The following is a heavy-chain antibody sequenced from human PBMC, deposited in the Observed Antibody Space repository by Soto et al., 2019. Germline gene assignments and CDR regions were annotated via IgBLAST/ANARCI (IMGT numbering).Heavy chain of an antibody. CDR1: GFTFTSYA. V-gene: IGHV3-23*01. J-gene: IGHJ4*02. CDR3: AKAGFSSSWSPTYFEY. Sequence: PGGSLRLSCAASGFTFTSYAMNWVRLAPGKGLEWVSAISGTGYNTYYADSVKGRFTISRDNTKNTLYLQMNSLRAEDTAVYYCAKAGFSSSWSPTYFEYWGQGTLVTVSS. CDR2: ISGTGYNT. D-gene: IGHD6-13*01.